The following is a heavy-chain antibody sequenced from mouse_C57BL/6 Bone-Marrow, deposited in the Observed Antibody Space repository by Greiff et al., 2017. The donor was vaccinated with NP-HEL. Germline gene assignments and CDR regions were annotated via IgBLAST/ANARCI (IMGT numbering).Heavy chain of an antibody. V-gene: IGHV1-82*01. CDR2: IYPGDGDT. CDR1: GYAFSSSW. CDR3: ARCKTAQATRYYAMDY. D-gene: IGHD3-2*02. Sequence: VQLKQSGPELVKPGASVKISCKASGYAFSSSWMNWVKQRPGKGLEWIGRIYPGDGDTNYNGKFKGKATLTADKSSSTAYMQLSSLTSEDSAVYFCARCKTAQATRYYAMDYWGRGTSVTVSS. J-gene: IGHJ4*01.